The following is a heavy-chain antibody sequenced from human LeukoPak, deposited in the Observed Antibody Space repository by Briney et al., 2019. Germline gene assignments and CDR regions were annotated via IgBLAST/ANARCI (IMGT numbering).Heavy chain of an antibody. V-gene: IGHV3-30*03. CDR3: AREGYYGSGSPPSLYFDY. CDR1: GFTFSDYY. J-gene: IGHJ4*02. CDR2: TSSDLNVK. D-gene: IGHD3-10*01. Sequence: PGGSLRLSCAASGFTFSDYYMTYIRQAPGKGLEWVAVTSSDLNVKLYADSVKGRFTISRDNSRSTLYLQMNNLRPEDTAIYYCAREGYYGSGSPPSLYFDYWGQGTLVTVSS.